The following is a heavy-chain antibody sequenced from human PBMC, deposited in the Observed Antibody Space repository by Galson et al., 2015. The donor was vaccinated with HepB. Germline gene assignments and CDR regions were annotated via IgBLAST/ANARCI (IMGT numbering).Heavy chain of an antibody. D-gene: IGHD6-13*01. J-gene: IGHJ4*02. CDR3: AKDRQAAAGTVPDY. CDR2: IRCDGSNK. V-gene: IGHV3-30*02. CDR1: GFTFSSYG. Sequence: SLRLSCAASGFTFSSYGMHWVRQAPGKGLEWVAFIRCDGSNKYYADSVKGRFTISRDNSKNTLYLQMNSLRAEDTAVYYCAKDRQAAAGTVPDYWGQGTLVTVSS.